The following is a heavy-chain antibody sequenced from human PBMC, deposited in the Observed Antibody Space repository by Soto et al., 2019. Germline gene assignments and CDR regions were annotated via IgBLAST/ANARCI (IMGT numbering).Heavy chain of an antibody. CDR2: ISAGSSNI. V-gene: IGHV3-21*01. D-gene: IGHD6-6*01. J-gene: IGHJ4*02. CDR1: GFTFRTYY. Sequence: EVELVESGGGLGKPGGSLTLSCAASGFTFRTYYMIWVRQAPGKGLEWVSSISAGSSNIYYAPSVKGRFTISRDNAKNSLYLQINSLRAEDTAVYYCARQYPSSSRHFDHWGQGTLVTVSS. CDR3: ARQYPSSSRHFDH.